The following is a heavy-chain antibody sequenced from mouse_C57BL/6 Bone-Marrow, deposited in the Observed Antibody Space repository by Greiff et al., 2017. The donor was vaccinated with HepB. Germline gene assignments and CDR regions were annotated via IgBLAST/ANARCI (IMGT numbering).Heavy chain of an antibody. CDR2: IYPGDGDT. V-gene: IGHV1-82*01. Sequence: QVQLQQSGPELVKPGASVKISCKASGYAFSSSWMNWVKQRPGKGLEWIGRIYPGDGDTNYNGKFKGKATLTADKSSSTAYMQLSSLTSEDSAVYFCARSGIYYYGSSYFFYAMDYWGQGTSVTVSS. CDR1: GYAFSSSW. CDR3: ARSGIYYYGSSYFFYAMDY. J-gene: IGHJ4*01. D-gene: IGHD1-1*01.